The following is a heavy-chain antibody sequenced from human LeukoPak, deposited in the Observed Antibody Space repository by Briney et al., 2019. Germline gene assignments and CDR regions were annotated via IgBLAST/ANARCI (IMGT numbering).Heavy chain of an antibody. J-gene: IGHJ6*02. D-gene: IGHD1-26*01. Sequence: GESLQISCQGSGYSFTSYWISWVRQMPGKGLEWMGRIDPSDSYTNYSPSFQGHVTISADKSISTAYLQWSSLKASDTAMYYCARQMSIVATYGMDVWGQGTTVTVSS. CDR3: ARQMSIVATYGMDV. CDR2: IDPSDSYT. CDR1: GYSFTSYW. V-gene: IGHV5-10-1*01.